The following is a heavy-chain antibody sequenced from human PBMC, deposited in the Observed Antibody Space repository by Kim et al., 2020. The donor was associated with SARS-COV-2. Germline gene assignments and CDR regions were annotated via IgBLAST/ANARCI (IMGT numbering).Heavy chain of an antibody. CDR1: GFTVSSYY. CDR3: ARVNS. Sequence: GGSLRLSCAASGFTVSSYYMTWVRQAPGQGLEWVSILYAAGSAYYADSVKGRFTISRDNSKNTLYLQMNSLRAEDTAVYYCARVNSWGQGTLFTVSS. V-gene: IGHV3-66*01. J-gene: IGHJ5*02. CDR2: LYAAGSA.